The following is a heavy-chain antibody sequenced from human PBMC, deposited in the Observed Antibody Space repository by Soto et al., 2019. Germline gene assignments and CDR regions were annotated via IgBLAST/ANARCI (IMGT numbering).Heavy chain of an antibody. V-gene: IGHV1-3*05. Sequence: QVQLVQSGAEEKKPGASVKVSCKASGYTFTSYAMHWVRQAPGQRLEWMGWINAGNGNTKYSQKFQGRVTITRYTSASTAYMELSRLRSEDTAVYYCARAPSWWYFDLWGRGTLVTVSS. J-gene: IGHJ2*01. CDR2: INAGNGNT. CDR3: ARAPSWWYFDL. CDR1: GYTFTSYA.